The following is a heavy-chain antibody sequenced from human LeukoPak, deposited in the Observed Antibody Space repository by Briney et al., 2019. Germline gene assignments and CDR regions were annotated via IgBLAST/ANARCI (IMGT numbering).Heavy chain of an antibody. CDR3: AKNLFTGLVPPFDH. CDR1: GFTFSSYE. D-gene: IGHD2-8*01. J-gene: IGHJ4*02. CDR2: ISSSGSTI. Sequence: GGSLRLSCAASGFTFSSYEMNWVRQAPGKGLEWVSYISSSGSTIYYADSVKGRFTVSRDNSKKSLFLQMNGLRAEDTALYFCAKNLFTGLVPPFDHWGRGTLVTVSS. V-gene: IGHV3-48*03.